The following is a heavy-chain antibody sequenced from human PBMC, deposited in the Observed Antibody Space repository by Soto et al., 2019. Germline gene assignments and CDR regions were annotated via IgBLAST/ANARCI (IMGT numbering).Heavy chain of an antibody. CDR1: GDSVSSNSAA. Sequence: SQTLSRTCAISGDSVSSNSAAWSWIRQSPSRGLEWLGRTFYRSKWYNDYALSVQSRITITPDTSRNQFSLHLNSVTPEDTAVYYCAIDGVATGPTVILDSWGQGTRVT. J-gene: IGHJ4*02. D-gene: IGHD1-7*01. V-gene: IGHV6-1*01. CDR2: TFYRSKWYN. CDR3: AIDGVATGPTVILDS.